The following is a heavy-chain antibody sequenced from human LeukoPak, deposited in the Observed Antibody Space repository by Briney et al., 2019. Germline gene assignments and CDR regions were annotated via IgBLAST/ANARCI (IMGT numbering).Heavy chain of an antibody. CDR1: GYSISSGYY. Sequence: SETLSLTCTVSGYSISSGYYWGWIRQPPGKGLEWIGSIYHSGSTYYNPSLKSRVTISVDTSKNQFSLKLSSVTAPDTAVYYCAREWVTVTLRLGMDVWGQGTTVTVSS. J-gene: IGHJ6*02. D-gene: IGHD4-17*01. CDR3: AREWVTVTLRLGMDV. CDR2: IYHSGST. V-gene: IGHV4-38-2*02.